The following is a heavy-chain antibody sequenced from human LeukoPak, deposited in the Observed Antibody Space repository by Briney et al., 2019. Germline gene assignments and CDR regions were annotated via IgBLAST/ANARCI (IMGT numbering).Heavy chain of an antibody. J-gene: IGHJ6*02. V-gene: IGHV3-33*01. CDR1: GFTFTRYG. CDR2: VWHDGSDN. Sequence: PGGSLRRSCEVSGFTFTRYGMHWVRQAPGKGLEWVAVVWHDGSDNAYADSVKGRFTISRDDAKNMLYLQMNSLRAEDTALYYCARDRTYCSSTSCTRLGMDVWGQGTTVTVSS. CDR3: ARDRTYCSSTSCTRLGMDV. D-gene: IGHD2-2*01.